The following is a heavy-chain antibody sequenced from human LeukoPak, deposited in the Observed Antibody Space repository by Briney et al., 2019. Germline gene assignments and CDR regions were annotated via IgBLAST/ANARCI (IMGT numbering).Heavy chain of an antibody. CDR1: GGSFSGYY. CDR2: INHSGST. CDR3: ARIITYYYDSSGYYPYFDY. Sequence: PSETLSLTCAVYGGSFSGYYWSWIRQPPGKGLEWIGEINHSGSTYYNPSLKSRVTISVDTSKNQFSLKLSSVTAADTAVYYCARIITYYYDSSGYYPYFDYWGQGTLVTVSS. V-gene: IGHV4-34*01. D-gene: IGHD3-22*01. J-gene: IGHJ4*02.